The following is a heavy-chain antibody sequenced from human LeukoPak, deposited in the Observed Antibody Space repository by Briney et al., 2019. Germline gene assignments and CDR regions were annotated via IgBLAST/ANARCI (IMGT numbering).Heavy chain of an antibody. CDR3: ARGRSTMVRGVRDGYYYYGMDV. D-gene: IGHD3-10*01. Sequence: PSETLSLTCAVYGGSFGGYYWSWIRQPPGKGLEWIGEINHSGSTNYNPSLKSRVTISVDTSKNQFSLKLSSVTAADTAVYYCARGRSTMVRGVRDGYYYYGMDVWGKGTTVTVSS. CDR2: INHSGST. CDR1: GGSFGGYY. V-gene: IGHV4-34*01. J-gene: IGHJ6*04.